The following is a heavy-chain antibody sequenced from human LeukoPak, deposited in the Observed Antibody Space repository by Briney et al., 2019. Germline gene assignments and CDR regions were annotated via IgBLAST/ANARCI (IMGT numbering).Heavy chain of an antibody. CDR3: ARRTSPTGWGGAFDI. J-gene: IGHJ3*02. Sequence: GESLKISCKGSGYSFSNYWIGWVRQMPGKGLEWMGIIYPGDSDTRYRPSFQGQVTLSADKSISTAYLQWSSLKASDTAMYYCARRTSPTGWGGAFDIWGQGTLVTVSS. CDR2: IYPGDSDT. CDR1: GYSFSNYW. D-gene: IGHD1-1*01. V-gene: IGHV5-51*01.